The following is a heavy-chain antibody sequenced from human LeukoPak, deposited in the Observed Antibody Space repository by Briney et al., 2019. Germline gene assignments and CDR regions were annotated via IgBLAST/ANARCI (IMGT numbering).Heavy chain of an antibody. CDR3: AKVRSGYYYYGMDV. D-gene: IGHD3-3*01. Sequence: GGSLRLSCAASGFTFSSYWMSWVRQAPGKGLEWVANIMQDGSEKYYVDSVKGRFTISRDNAKNSLYLQMNSLRAEDTAVYYCAKVRSGYYYYGMDVWGQGTTVTVSS. CDR1: GFTFSSYW. J-gene: IGHJ6*02. V-gene: IGHV3-7*03. CDR2: IMQDGSEK.